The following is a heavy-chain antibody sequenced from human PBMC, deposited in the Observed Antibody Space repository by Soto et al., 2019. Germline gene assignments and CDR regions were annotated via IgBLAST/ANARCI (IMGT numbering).Heavy chain of an antibody. Sequence: QVQLVQSGAEVKKPGSSVKVSCKASGGTFSSYAISWVRQAPGQGLEWMGGIIPIFGTANYAQKFQGRVTITADKSTSTAYMELSSLRSEDTAGYYCARLRGYSGYDYPYYFDYWGQGTLVTVSS. CDR3: ARLRGYSGYDYPYYFDY. D-gene: IGHD5-12*01. CDR2: IIPIFGTA. CDR1: GGTFSSYA. J-gene: IGHJ4*02. V-gene: IGHV1-69*06.